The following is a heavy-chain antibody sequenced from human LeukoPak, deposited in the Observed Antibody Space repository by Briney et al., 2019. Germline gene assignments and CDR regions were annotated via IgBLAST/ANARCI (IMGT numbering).Heavy chain of an antibody. J-gene: IGHJ4*02. Sequence: SETLSLTCAVYGGSFSGYYWNWIRQPPGKGLEWIGEINHSGSTNYNPSLKSRVTISVGTSKNQFSLKLSSVTAADTAIYYCSRESGAFCPFGYWGQGTLVIVPS. D-gene: IGHD1-26*01. CDR3: SRESGAFCPFGY. CDR1: GGSFSGYY. V-gene: IGHV4-34*01. CDR2: INHSGST.